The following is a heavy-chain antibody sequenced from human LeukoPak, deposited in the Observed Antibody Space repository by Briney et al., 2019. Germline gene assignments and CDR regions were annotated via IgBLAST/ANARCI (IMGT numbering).Heavy chain of an antibody. CDR2: IYSDGTTT. CDR3: ARFSSGWSPSGFDY. CDR1: GFTFSSYW. J-gene: IGHJ4*02. Sequence: GGSLRLSCAASGFTFSSYWMHWVRQGPGKELTWVSHIYSDGTTTNYADSVKGRFTISRDNAKNTLYLQMNSLRVEDTAVYYCARFSSGWSPSGFDYWGQGTLVTVSS. D-gene: IGHD6-19*01. V-gene: IGHV3-74*01.